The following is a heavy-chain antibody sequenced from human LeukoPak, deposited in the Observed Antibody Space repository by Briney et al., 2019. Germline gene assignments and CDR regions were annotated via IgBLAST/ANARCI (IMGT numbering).Heavy chain of an antibody. Sequence: GESLKISCKGFGYSFANYWIAWVRQMHGKGLEWMGIIYPGDSDTRYSPSFQGQVTISADKSINTAYLQWSSLKASDTATYYCARRYDNTGYYVYWGQGTLVTVSS. CDR2: IYPGDSDT. J-gene: IGHJ4*02. CDR3: ARRYDNTGYYVY. D-gene: IGHD3-22*01. V-gene: IGHV5-51*01. CDR1: GYSFANYW.